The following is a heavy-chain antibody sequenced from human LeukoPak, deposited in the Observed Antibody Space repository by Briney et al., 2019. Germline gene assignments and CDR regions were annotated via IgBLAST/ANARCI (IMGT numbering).Heavy chain of an antibody. CDR1: GFTFSTYS. CDR2: ISSSSSTI. J-gene: IGHJ2*01. D-gene: IGHD6-6*01. Sequence: PGGSLRLSCAASGFTFSTYSMNWVRQAPGKGLEWVSYISSSSSTIYYADSVKGRFTISRDNAKNSLYLQMNSLRAEDTAVYYCARTYSSSSFANRHYWYFDLWGRGTLVTVSS. V-gene: IGHV3-48*01. CDR3: ARTYSSSSFANRHYWYFDL.